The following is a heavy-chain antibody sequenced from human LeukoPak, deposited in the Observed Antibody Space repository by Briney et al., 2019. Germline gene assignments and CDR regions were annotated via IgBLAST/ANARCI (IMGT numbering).Heavy chain of an antibody. Sequence: RASVKVSCKASGYTFTGYYMHWVRQAPGQGLEWMGWINPNSGGTNYAQKLQGRVTMTRDTSISTAYMELSRLRSDDTAVYYCARAPYCGGDCYVDYWGQGTLVTVSS. J-gene: IGHJ4*02. CDR3: ARAPYCGGDCYVDY. V-gene: IGHV1-2*02. D-gene: IGHD2-21*02. CDR2: INPNSGGT. CDR1: GYTFTGYY.